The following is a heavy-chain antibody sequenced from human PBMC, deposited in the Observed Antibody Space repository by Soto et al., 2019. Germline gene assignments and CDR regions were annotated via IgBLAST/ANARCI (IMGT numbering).Heavy chain of an antibody. CDR1: GFAFNRYA. Sequence: QVQVAESGGGVVQPGRSMRLSCAASGFAFNRYAMHWVRQAPGTGLEWVAVTSYDGRNTFYADSVKGRFTITRDSSKNTVYLQMNSLRAEDTAVYYCARDVLDIVVVVAGKYYYYGMDIWGRGTTVTVSS. J-gene: IGHJ6*02. CDR2: TSYDGRNT. D-gene: IGHD2-2*01. CDR3: ARDVLDIVVVVAGKYYYYGMDI. V-gene: IGHV3-30*04.